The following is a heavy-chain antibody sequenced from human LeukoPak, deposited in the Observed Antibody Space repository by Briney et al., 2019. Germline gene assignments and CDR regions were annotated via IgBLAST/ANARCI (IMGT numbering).Heavy chain of an antibody. Sequence: PGGSLRLSCAASGFTFSSYWMSWVRQAPGKGLEWVANIREDGSETYYVDSVKGRFTISRDNAKNSVYLQMNSLRVEDTAVYYCVRDRDAAYFDFWGQGTLVTVSS. CDR3: VRDRDAAYFDF. D-gene: IGHD2-15*01. CDR1: GFTFSSYW. CDR2: IREDGSET. J-gene: IGHJ4*02. V-gene: IGHV3-7*01.